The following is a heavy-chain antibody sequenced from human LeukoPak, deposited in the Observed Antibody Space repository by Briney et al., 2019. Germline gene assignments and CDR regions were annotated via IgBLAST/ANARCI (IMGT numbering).Heavy chain of an antibody. CDR2: ISYDGSNK. CDR3: AKKLVVAASPPDY. CDR1: GFTFSSYA. V-gene: IGHV3-30-3*02. D-gene: IGHD2-15*01. Sequence: GRSLRLSCAASGFTFSSYAMHWVRQAPGKGLEWVAVISYDGSNKYYADSVKGRFTISRDNAKNSLYLQMDSLRAEDTAIYYCAKKLVVAASPPDYWGQGTLVTVSS. J-gene: IGHJ4*02.